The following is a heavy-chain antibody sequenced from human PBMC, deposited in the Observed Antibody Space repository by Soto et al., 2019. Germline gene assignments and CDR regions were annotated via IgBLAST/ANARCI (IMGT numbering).Heavy chain of an antibody. Sequence: SETLSLTCAVYGGSFSGCYWSWIRQPPGKGLEWIGEINHSGSTNYNPSLKSRVTISVDTSKNQFSLKLSSVTAADTAVYYCARSWLQLIYGMDVWGQGTTVTVSS. D-gene: IGHD5-18*01. CDR2: INHSGST. J-gene: IGHJ6*02. V-gene: IGHV4-34*01. CDR3: ARSWLQLIYGMDV. CDR1: GGSFSGCY.